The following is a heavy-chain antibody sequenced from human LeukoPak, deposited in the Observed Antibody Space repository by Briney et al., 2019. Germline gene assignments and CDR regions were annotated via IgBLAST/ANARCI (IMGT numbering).Heavy chain of an antibody. CDR1: GGSISSSSYY. J-gene: IGHJ6*03. CDR3: ARRNDFWSGYYYYYMDV. D-gene: IGHD3-3*01. CDR2: IYYSGST. V-gene: IGHV4-39*01. Sequence: PSETLSLTCTVSGGSISSSSYYWGWIRQPPGKGLEWIGSIYYSGSTYYNPSLKGRVTISVDTSKNQFSLKLSSVAAADTAVYYCARRNDFWSGYYYYYMDVWGKGTTVTVSS.